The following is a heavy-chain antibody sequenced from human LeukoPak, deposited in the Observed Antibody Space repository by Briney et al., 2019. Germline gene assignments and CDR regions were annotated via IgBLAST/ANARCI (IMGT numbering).Heavy chain of an antibody. J-gene: IGHJ4*02. V-gene: IGHV3-7*01. CDR3: ARGLLGDTVD. D-gene: IGHD3-16*01. CDR1: GFTFSSYA. CDR2: IKQDGSEK. Sequence: GGSLRLSCAASGFTFSSYAMSWVRQAPGKGLEWVANIKQDGSEKYYVDSVKGRFTISRDNAKNSLYLQMNSLRAEDTAVYYCARGLLGDTVDWGQGTLVTVSS.